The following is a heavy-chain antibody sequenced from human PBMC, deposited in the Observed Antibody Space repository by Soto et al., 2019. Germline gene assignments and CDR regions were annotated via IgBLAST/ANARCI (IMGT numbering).Heavy chain of an antibody. V-gene: IGHV4-30-2*01. D-gene: IGHD3-10*01. CDR2: NYHGGIT. J-gene: IGHJ5*02. CDR1: GGSINSGGYS. Sequence: QLQLQESGSGLVKPSQTLSLTCAVSGGSINSGGYSWSWIRQPPGKALEWIGYNYHGGITYYNPSLRDQSTISVYRSKNQLSLKVTAVNSADTAVYNGARVPGPWGQGTLVTVSS. CDR3: ARVPGP.